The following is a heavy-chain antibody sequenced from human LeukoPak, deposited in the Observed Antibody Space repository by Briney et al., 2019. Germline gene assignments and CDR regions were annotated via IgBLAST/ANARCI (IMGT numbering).Heavy chain of an antibody. J-gene: IGHJ4*02. CDR1: GYTFTSHG. Sequence: ASVKVSCKASGYTFTSHGISWVRQAPGQGLEWMGWISAYNGNTNYAQKLQGRVTMTTDTSTSTAYMELRSLRSDDTAVYYCARLYYDFWSGYYVDYWGQGTLVTVSS. CDR3: ARLYYDFWSGYYVDY. D-gene: IGHD3-3*01. CDR2: ISAYNGNT. V-gene: IGHV1-18*01.